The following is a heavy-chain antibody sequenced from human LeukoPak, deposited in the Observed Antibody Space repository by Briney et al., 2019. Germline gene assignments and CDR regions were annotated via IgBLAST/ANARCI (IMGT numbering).Heavy chain of an antibody. J-gene: IGHJ3*01. Sequence: GSSLSLSCAASGFAFNTYALHWVRQAPGKGLEWLTLTSYDGGNIYYADSVKGRFAISRDNSKNTLYLEMNSLRPEDTAVYYCVRGGGLITVVVLNGFDLWGQATVITVSS. CDR1: GFAFNTYA. D-gene: IGHD3-22*01. CDR2: TSYDGGNI. V-gene: IGHV3-30*09. CDR3: VRGGGLITVVVLNGFDL.